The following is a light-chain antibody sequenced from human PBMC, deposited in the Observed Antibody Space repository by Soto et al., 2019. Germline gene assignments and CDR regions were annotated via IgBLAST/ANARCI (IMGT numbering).Light chain of an antibody. V-gene: IGLV2-14*01. J-gene: IGLJ1*01. Sequence: QSALTQPASVSGSPGQSITISCTGTSSDIGSYSHVSWYQHHPGKAPKLIIYEVSDRPSGVSDRFSASKSGSTASLTISGLQAEDEADYHCRFHNPGGSRVFGAGTKVTVL. CDR1: SSDIGSYSH. CDR2: EVS. CDR3: RFHNPGGSRV.